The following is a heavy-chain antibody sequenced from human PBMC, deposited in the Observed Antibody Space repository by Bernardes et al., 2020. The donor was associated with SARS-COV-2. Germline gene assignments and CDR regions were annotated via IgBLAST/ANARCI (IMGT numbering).Heavy chain of an antibody. D-gene: IGHD3-16*01. J-gene: IGHJ1*01. V-gene: IGHV3-23*01. CDR2: INGYGDRT. CDR3: AKVASWDYTSAEFFQH. CDR1: GFTFTSSA. Sequence: GGSLRLSCAASGFTFTSSAMSWVRQAPGRGLEWVSAINGYGDRTFYADSVKGRFTISRDTFKNTLYLQMNSLRAEDTALYYCAKVASWDYTSAEFFQHWGQGTLVTVSS.